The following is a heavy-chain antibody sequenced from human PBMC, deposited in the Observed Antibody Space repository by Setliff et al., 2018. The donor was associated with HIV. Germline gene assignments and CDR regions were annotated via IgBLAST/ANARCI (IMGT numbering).Heavy chain of an antibody. CDR1: GYNFENYA. Sequence: GASVNVSCKTSGYNFENYAINWVRQAPGQGLEWMGWINANSGSPTYAQAFTGRFLFSVDTVVATAYLQINNLKTEDTAVYFCARGLYGDYGGDLNWLDPWGHGTRVTVSS. V-gene: IGHV7-4-1*02. J-gene: IGHJ5*02. D-gene: IGHD4-17*01. CDR2: INANSGSP. CDR3: ARGLYGDYGGDLNWLDP.